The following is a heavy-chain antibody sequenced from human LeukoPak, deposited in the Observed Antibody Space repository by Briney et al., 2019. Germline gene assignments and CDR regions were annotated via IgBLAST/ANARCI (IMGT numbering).Heavy chain of an antibody. CDR1: GYSISSGYY. V-gene: IGHV4-38-2*02. J-gene: IGHJ2*01. CDR2: IYHGGAT. Sequence: SETLSLTCTVSGYSISSGYYWGWIRQPPGKGLEWIANIYHGGATYYNPSLKSRVIILVDTSENQFSLKLSSVTASDTAVYYCARVTGIWHFDLWGRGTLVTVSS. D-gene: IGHD7-27*01. CDR3: ARVTGIWHFDL.